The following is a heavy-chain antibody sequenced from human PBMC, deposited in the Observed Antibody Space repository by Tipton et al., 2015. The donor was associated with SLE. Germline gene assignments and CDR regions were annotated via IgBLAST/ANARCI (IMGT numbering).Heavy chain of an antibody. V-gene: IGHV4-34*01. CDR2: INHSGST. Sequence: TLSLTCAVYGGSFSGYYWSWIRQPPGKGLEWIGEINHSGSTNYNPPLKSRVTISVDTSKNQFSLKLSSVTAADTAVYYCARGIGAFDIWGQGTMVTVSS. J-gene: IGHJ3*02. CDR1: GGSFSGYY. CDR3: ARGIGAFDI.